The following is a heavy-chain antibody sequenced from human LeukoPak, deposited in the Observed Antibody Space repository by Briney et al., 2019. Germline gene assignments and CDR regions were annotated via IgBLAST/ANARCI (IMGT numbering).Heavy chain of an antibody. CDR2: FDPEDGET. CDR1: GYTLTELS. D-gene: IGHD2/OR15-2a*01. V-gene: IGHV1-24*01. J-gene: IGHJ3*02. Sequence: GASVKVSCKVSGYTLTELSMHWVRQAPGKGLEWMGGFDPEDGETIYAQRFQGRVTMTEDTTADTAFMELSSLGSEDSAVYYCATDTSDNNDGFDIWGQGTMVTVSS. CDR3: ATDTSDNNDGFDI.